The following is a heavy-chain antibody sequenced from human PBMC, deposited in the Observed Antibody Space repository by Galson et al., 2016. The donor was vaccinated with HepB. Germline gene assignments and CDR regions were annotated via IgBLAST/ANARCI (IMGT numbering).Heavy chain of an antibody. CDR3: ARDQGGPSDH. D-gene: IGHD2-15*01. Sequence: SETLSLTCTVSGDPISTYYWSWIRQPPGKELEWIGYIYYSGSANYNPSLKSRVSFSMDTSKNQFSLKLSSVMPADTAIYYCARDQGGPSDHWGQGTLVTVSS. J-gene: IGHJ4*02. CDR1: GDPISTYY. CDR2: IYYSGSA. V-gene: IGHV4-59*01.